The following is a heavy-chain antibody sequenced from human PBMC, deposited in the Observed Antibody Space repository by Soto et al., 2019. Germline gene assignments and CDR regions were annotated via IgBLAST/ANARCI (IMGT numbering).Heavy chain of an antibody. V-gene: IGHV3-15*05. CDR3: NAGGD. CDR2: IKSKTNGGTT. J-gene: IGHJ4*02. Sequence: EAQLVESGGGLVKPGGSLRLSCSASGFTFSSAWMSWVRQAPGKGLHWVGHIKSKTNGGTTDYAAIEKGRFTISRDDSNNTVYVQMNSLNTGDTAVYYCNAGGDWGQGTLVTVS. CDR1: GFTFSSAW. D-gene: IGHD2-8*02.